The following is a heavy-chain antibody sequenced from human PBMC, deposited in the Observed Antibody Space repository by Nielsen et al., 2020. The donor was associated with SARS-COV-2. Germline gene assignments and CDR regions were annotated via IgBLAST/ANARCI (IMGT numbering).Heavy chain of an antibody. CDR2: ISSSSSYI. CDR1: GFTFSSYS. Sequence: GGSLRLSCAASGFTFSSYSMNWVRQAPGKGLEWVSSISSSSSYIYYADSVKGRFTISRDNAKNSLYLQMNSLRAEDTAVYYCARDALYYYYMDVWGKGTTVTASS. CDR3: ARDALYYYYMDV. V-gene: IGHV3-21*01. J-gene: IGHJ6*03.